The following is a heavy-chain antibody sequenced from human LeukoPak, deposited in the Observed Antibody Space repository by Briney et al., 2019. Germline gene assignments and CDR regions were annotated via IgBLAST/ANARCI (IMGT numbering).Heavy chain of an antibody. V-gene: IGHV4-39*07. D-gene: IGHD6-19*01. J-gene: IGHJ4*02. Sequence: PSETLSLTCTVSGGSISSSSYYWSWIRQPPGKGLERIGSIYYSGSTYYNPSLKSRVTISVDTSKNQFSLKLSSVTAADTAVYYCARLATVAGFDYWGQGTLVTVSS. CDR3: ARLATVAGFDY. CDR2: IYYSGST. CDR1: GGSISSSSYY.